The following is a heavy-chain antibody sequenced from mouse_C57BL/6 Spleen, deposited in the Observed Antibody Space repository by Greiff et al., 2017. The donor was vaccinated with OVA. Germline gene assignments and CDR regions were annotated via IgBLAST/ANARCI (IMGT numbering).Heavy chain of an antibody. V-gene: IGHV1-15*01. CDR3: TRPIYYGNPYYAMDY. CDR1: GYTFTDYE. CDR2: IDPETGGT. D-gene: IGHD2-1*01. Sequence: VQLVESGAELVRPGASVTLSCKASGYTFTDYEMHWVKQTPVHGLEWIGAIDPETGGTAYNQKFKGKAILTADKSSSTAYMELRSLTSEDSAVYYCTRPIYYGNPYYAMDYWGQGTSVTVSS. J-gene: IGHJ4*01.